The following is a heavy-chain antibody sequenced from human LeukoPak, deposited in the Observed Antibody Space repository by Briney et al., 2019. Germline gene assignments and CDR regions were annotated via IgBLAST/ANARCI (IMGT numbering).Heavy chain of an antibody. D-gene: IGHD5-12*01. Sequence: PGGSLRLSCAASEFTFSSYWMKWVRQAPGKGLEWVGSRKEDGSDKYYVDSVKGRFSISRDNAKNTLFLQMNSLRTEDTAVYYCARGGHFNFDYWGQGTLVIVSS. CDR1: EFTFSSYW. CDR3: ARGGHFNFDY. J-gene: IGHJ4*02. V-gene: IGHV3-7*01. CDR2: RKEDGSDK.